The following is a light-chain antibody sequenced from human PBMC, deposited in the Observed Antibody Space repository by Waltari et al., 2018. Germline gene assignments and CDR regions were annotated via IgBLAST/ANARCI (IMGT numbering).Light chain of an antibody. CDR2: DDS. V-gene: IGLV1-40*01. CDR3: QSYDSGLNGLF. J-gene: IGLJ2*01. CDR1: SSNIGSPYN. Sequence: QSVLTQPPSVSGAPGQRVTISCPGSSSNIGSPYNVHWYQQVPGRAPKLLIYDDSHRPPAVPDRFSASKSGTSASLAITGLQAEDEAEYFCQSYDSGLNGLFFGGGTKVTVL.